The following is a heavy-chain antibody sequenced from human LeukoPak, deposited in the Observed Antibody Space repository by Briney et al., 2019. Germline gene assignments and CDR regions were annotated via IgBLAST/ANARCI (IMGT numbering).Heavy chain of an antibody. CDR1: GYTFTGYY. CDR3: ARDNSVGDIAWWFDP. Sequence: ASVMVSCKASGYTFTGYYMHWVRQAPGQGPEWMGVISPSGGSTTYAQKFQGRVTLTRDMSTSTDYLELSSLRSEDTAVYYCARDNSVGDIAWWFDPWGQGTLVTVSS. V-gene: IGHV1-46*01. J-gene: IGHJ5*02. D-gene: IGHD1-26*01. CDR2: ISPSGGST.